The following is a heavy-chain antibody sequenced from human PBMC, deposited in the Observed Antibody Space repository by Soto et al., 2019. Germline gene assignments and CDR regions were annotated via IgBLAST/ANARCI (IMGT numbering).Heavy chain of an antibody. CDR2: MNPNSGNT. CDR1: GYTFTSSD. V-gene: IGHV1-8*01. CDR3: ARRSRGQLWSY. J-gene: IGHJ4*02. D-gene: IGHD5-18*01. Sequence: ASVQVSCNASGYTFTSSDINWVRQPTGQGLEWMGWMNPNSGNTGYAQKFQGRATMTRNTSISTAYMELSSLRSEDTAVYYCARRSRGQLWSYWGQGTLVTVSS.